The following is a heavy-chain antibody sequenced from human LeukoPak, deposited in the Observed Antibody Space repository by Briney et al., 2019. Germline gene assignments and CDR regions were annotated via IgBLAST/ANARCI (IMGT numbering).Heavy chain of an antibody. CDR2: MNPNSGNT. Sequence: GASVKVSCKAPGYTFTSYDINWVRQATGQGLEWMGWMNPNSGNTGYAQKFQGRVTMTRNTSISTAYMELSSLRSEDTAVYYCARGAPGSYCSGGSCPYFDYWGQGTLISVSS. V-gene: IGHV1-8*01. D-gene: IGHD2-15*01. J-gene: IGHJ4*02. CDR1: GYTFTSYD. CDR3: ARGAPGSYCSGGSCPYFDY.